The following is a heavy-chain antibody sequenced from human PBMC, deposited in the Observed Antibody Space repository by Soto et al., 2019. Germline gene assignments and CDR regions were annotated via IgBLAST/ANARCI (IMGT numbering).Heavy chain of an antibody. CDR3: ARGQADYYAMDV. J-gene: IGHJ6*02. V-gene: IGHV6-1*01. Sequence: PSQTLSLTCAISGDSVSRNSVAWNCIRQSPSRGLEWLGRTYYRSKWYNNYAESVKSRITINPDTSKNQFSLQLNSVTPEDTAVYYCARGQADYYAMDVWGQGTTVTVSS. D-gene: IGHD2-15*01. CDR1: GDSVSRNSVA. CDR2: TYYRSKWYN.